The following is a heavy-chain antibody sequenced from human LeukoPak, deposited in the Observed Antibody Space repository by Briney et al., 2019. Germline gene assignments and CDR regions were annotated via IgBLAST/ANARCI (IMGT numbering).Heavy chain of an antibody. J-gene: IGHJ4*02. CDR2: IYYSGST. CDR3: ARGSLWFRELLPYHFDY. V-gene: IGHV4-59*01. CDR1: GGSISSYY. Sequence: KPSETLSLTCTVSGGSISSYYWSWIRQPPRKGLEWIGCIYYSGSTNYNPSLKSRVTISVDTSKNQFSLKLSSVTAADTAVYYCARGSLWFRELLPYHFDYWGQGTLVTVSS. D-gene: IGHD3-10*01.